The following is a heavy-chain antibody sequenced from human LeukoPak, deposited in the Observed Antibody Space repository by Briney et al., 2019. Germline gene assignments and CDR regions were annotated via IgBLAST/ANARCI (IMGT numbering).Heavy chain of an antibody. J-gene: IGHJ4*02. CDR2: ISSSSSYT. CDR3: ARDLGLLWFGEFNAFDY. CDR1: GFTFSDYY. V-gene: IGHV3-11*06. Sequence: GGSLRLSCAASGFTFSDYYMSWIRQAPGKGLEWVSYISSSSSYTNYADSVKGRLTISRDNAKNSLYLQMNSLRAEDTAVYYCARDLGLLWFGEFNAFDYWGQGTLVTVSS. D-gene: IGHD3-10*01.